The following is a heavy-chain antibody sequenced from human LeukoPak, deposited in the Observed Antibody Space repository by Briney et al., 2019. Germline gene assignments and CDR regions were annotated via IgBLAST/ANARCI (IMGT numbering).Heavy chain of an antibody. CDR3: AAGRGIDYYDSSGYYYVEAFDI. CDR2: IVVVSCNT. J-gene: IGHJ3*02. CDR1: GFTFTSSA. D-gene: IGHD3-22*01. Sequence: GTSVKVSCRASGFTFTSSAVQWVRQARGQRLEWIGWIVVVSCNTNYAQKFQERVTITRDMSTSTAYMELSSLRSEDTAVYYCAAGRGIDYYDSSGYYYVEAFDIWGQGTMVTVSS. V-gene: IGHV1-58*01.